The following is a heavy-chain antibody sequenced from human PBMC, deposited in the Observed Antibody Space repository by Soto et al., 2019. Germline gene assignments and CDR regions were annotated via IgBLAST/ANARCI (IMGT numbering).Heavy chain of an antibody. CDR2: IIPFSGTV. J-gene: IGHJ6*02. V-gene: IGHV1-69*01. CDR3: ARGSYDSYAGFFGMDV. CDR1: GGSFMSQD. Sequence: QVQLVQSVAEVKKPGSSVKVSCNASGGSFMSQDISWVRQAPGQGPEWMGGIIPFSGTVTYTERFQGRLTLTADEPTKTAYMELSSLRSEDTAVYYCARGSYDSYAGFFGMDVWGQGTTVTVS. D-gene: IGHD3-10*01.